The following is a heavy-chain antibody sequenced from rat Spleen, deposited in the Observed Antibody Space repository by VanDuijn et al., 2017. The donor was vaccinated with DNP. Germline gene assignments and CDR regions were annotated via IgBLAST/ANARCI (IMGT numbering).Heavy chain of an antibody. CDR2: ISTGRGTT. Sequence: EVKLVESGGGLVQPGRSLKLSCAASGFNFNDYWMAWVRQAQSTGLEWVASISTGRGTTYYRDSVTGRLTISRDNAKNTLYLQVDSLRSEDTATYYCTTDIDYFHYWGQGVMVTVSS. CDR1: GFNFNDYW. CDR3: TTDIDYFHY. V-gene: IGHV5-27*01. J-gene: IGHJ2*01.